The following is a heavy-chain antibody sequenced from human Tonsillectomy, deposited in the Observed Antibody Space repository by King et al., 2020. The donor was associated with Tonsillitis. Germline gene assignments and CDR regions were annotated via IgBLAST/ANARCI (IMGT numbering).Heavy chain of an antibody. CDR2: VNHSGST. J-gene: IGHJ4*02. CDR1: GGSFSDHY. V-gene: IGHV4-34*01. Sequence: HVQLQQLGAGLLKPSETLSLTCAVYGGSFSDHYWSWIRQPPGKGLEWIGEVNHSGSTQYNPSLKRRLTLSVDTSMNQFSLKLTSVTAADTALYYCARGQFCSSPNCPYFDYWGQGNLVTVSS. CDR3: ARGQFCSSPNCPYFDY. D-gene: IGHD2-2*01.